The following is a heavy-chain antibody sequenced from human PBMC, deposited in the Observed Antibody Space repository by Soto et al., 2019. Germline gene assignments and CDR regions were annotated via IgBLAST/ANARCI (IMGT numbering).Heavy chain of an antibody. CDR2: IYYSGTT. D-gene: IGHD1-1*01. V-gene: IGHV4-31*03. CDR1: GGSIRSGDYY. J-gene: IGHJ6*02. CDR3: ARGAPRNSYYYYGMDV. Sequence: QVQLQESGPGRVKPSQTLSLTCTVSGGSIRSGDYYWSWVRQHPGRGLEWIGYIYYSGTTYYNASLKSRVTISVDTSKNQFSLKLSSVTAADTAVYYCARGAPRNSYYYYGMDVWGQGTTVTVSS.